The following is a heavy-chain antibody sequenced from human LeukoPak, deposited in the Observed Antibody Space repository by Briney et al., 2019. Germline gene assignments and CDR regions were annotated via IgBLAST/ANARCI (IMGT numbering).Heavy chain of an antibody. CDR3: AKGKPAAGTFDY. CDR1: GFTFSTYN. D-gene: IGHD6-13*01. J-gene: IGHJ4*02. V-gene: IGHV3-21*04. Sequence: GGSLRLSCAASGFTFSTYNMNWVRQAPGKGLEWVSSITSSSSYIYYADSVKGRFTISRDNAKNSLYLQMNSLRAEDTALYYCAKGKPAAGTFDYWGQGTLVTVSS. CDR2: ITSSSSYI.